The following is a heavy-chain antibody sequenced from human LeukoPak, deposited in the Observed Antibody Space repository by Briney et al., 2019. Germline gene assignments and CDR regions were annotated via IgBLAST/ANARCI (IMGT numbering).Heavy chain of an antibody. J-gene: IGHJ4*02. D-gene: IGHD5-12*01. CDR3: ARGNIVATPRPFDS. V-gene: IGHV3-21*01. CDR1: GFTVSSNY. CDR2: ISSSSSYI. Sequence: GGSLRLSCAVSGFTVSSNYMSWVRQAPGKGLEWVSSISSSSSYIYYADSVKGRFTISRDNAKNSLYLQMNSLRAEDTAVYYCARGNIVATPRPFDSWGQGTQVTVSS.